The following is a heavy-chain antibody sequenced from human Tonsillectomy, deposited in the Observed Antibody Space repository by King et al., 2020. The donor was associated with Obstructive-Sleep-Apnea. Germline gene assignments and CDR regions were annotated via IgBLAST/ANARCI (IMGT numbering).Heavy chain of an antibody. CDR3: TKARGSSSWSGADY. D-gene: IGHD6-13*01. Sequence: VQLVESGGGVVQPGKSLRLSCAASGFIFSTYGMHWVRQAPGKGLEWVAVIWHDGNYKYYGDSVKGRFTISRDNPKNTLYLHMSSLRSEDTAIYYCTKARGSSSWSGADYWGQGTLVTVTS. CDR1: GFIFSTYG. J-gene: IGHJ4*02. CDR2: IWHDGNYK. V-gene: IGHV3-33*06.